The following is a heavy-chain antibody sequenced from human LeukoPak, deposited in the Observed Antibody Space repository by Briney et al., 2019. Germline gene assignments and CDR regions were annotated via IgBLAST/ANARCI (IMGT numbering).Heavy chain of an antibody. CDR2: STGSGGTT. D-gene: IGHD2-8*02. CDR3: ARDLLFDY. Sequence: GGSLRLSCAASGFTFSSYAMTWVRQAPGKGLEWVSASTGSGGTTYYADSVMGRFTISRDNSKNTLYLQMNSLRAEDTAVYYCARDLLFDYWGQGTLVTVSS. V-gene: IGHV3-23*01. J-gene: IGHJ4*02. CDR1: GFTFSSYA.